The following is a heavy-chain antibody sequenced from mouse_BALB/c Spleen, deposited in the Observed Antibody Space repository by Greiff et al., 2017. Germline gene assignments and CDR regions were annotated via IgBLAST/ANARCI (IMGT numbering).Heavy chain of an antibody. CDR3: TRNGYYAMDY. J-gene: IGHJ4*01. V-gene: IGHV1-69*02. Sequence: QVQLQQSGAELVRPGASVKLSCKASGYTFTSYWINWVKQRPGQGLEWIGNIYPSDSYTNYNQKFKDKATLTVDKSSSTAYMQLSSPTSEDSAVYYCTRNGYYAMDYWGQGTSVTVSS. CDR1: GYTFTSYW. CDR2: IYPSDSYT.